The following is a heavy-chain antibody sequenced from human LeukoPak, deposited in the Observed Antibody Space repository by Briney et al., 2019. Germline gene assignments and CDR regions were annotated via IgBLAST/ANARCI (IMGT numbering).Heavy chain of an antibody. CDR2: IHHRAGT. D-gene: IGHD5-24*01. J-gene: IGHJ6*02. CDR1: GGSFTNYY. Sequence: SETLSLTCAVYGGSFTNYYWSWIRQVPGKGLEWIGEIHHRAGTNYNTCLKSRVTISADTSMNQFSLTLSSVTAADSAVFYCARGPVRDEDGFTGNSYYFGLDAWGHGTTVTVSS. V-gene: IGHV4-34*01. CDR3: ARGPVRDEDGFTGNSYYFGLDA.